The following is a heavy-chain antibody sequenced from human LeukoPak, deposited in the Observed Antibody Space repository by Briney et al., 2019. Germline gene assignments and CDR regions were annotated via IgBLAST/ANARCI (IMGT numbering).Heavy chain of an antibody. D-gene: IGHD4-17*01. CDR2: MNPNSGNT. J-gene: IGHJ4*02. CDR1: GYTFTSYD. Sequence: ASVKVSCKASGYTFTSYDINWVRQATGRGLEWMGWMNPNSGNTGYAQKFQGRVTMTMNTSISTAYMELSSLRSEDTAVYYCARGSLQYGVDYWGQGTLVTVSS. CDR3: ARGSLQYGVDY. V-gene: IGHV1-8*01.